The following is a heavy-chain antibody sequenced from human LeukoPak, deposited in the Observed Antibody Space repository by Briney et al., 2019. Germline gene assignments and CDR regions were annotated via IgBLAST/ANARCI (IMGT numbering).Heavy chain of an antibody. CDR2: INSDGSST. V-gene: IGHV3-74*01. CDR1: GFTFSSYW. Sequence: GGSLRLSCAASGFTFSSYWMHWVRQAPGKGLVWVSRINSDGSSTSYADSVKGRFTISRGNSKNTLYLQMNSLRAEDTAVYYCAKTGSSSWGYFDYWGQGTLVTVSS. D-gene: IGHD6-13*01. J-gene: IGHJ4*02. CDR3: AKTGSSSWGYFDY.